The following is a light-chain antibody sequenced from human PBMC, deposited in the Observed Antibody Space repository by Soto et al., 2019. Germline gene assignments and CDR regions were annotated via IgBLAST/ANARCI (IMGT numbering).Light chain of an antibody. CDR3: QQYGSSPLFT. V-gene: IGKV3-20*01. CDR2: GAS. CDR1: QSVSSSY. Sequence: EIVLTQSPGTLSLSPGERATLSCRASQSVSSSYLAWYQQKPGQAPRLLIYGASCRATGIPDRFSGSGSWTDLTLTISRLEPEDFAVYYCQQYGSSPLFTFGPGTKVDIK. J-gene: IGKJ3*01.